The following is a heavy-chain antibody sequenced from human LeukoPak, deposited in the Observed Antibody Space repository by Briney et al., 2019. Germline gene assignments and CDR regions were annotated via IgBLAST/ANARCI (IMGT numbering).Heavy chain of an antibody. CDR1: GGSISSYY. CDR2: VYYSGST. CDR3: ARGPYYYGSGSRNCFDP. V-gene: IGHV4-59*12. Sequence: SETLSLTCTVSGGSISSYYWRWIRQPPGKGLEWIGYVYYSGSTNYNPSLKSRVTISVGTSKNQFSLKLSSVTAADTAVYYCARGPYYYGSGSRNCFDPWGQGTLVTVSS. J-gene: IGHJ5*02. D-gene: IGHD3-10*01.